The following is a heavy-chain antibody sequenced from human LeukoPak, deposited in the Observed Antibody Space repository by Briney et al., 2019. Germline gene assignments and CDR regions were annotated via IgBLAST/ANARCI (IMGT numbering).Heavy chain of an antibody. CDR1: GFTFSSSW. V-gene: IGHV3-7*01. CDR3: AELGITMIGGV. J-gene: IGHJ6*04. CDR2: INQDGGEI. D-gene: IGHD3-10*02. Sequence: PGGSLRLSCAASGFTFSSSWMTWVRQAPGKGLEWVASINQDGGEIHYVDSVKGRFTISRDNAKNSLYLQMNSLTAEDTAVHYCAELGITMIGGVWGKGTTVTISS.